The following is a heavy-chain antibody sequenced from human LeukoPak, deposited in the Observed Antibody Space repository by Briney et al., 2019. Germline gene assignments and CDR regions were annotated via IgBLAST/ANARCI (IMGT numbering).Heavy chain of an antibody. D-gene: IGHD2-2*01. CDR2: IKQDGSEK. CDR1: GFTFSSYW. J-gene: IGHJ4*02. V-gene: IGHV3-7*01. CDR3: ARDCSSTSCYYYFDY. Sequence: GGSLRLSCAASGFTFSSYWMSWVRQAPGKGLEWVANIKQDGSEKYYVDSVKGRFTISRDNAKNSLYLQMNSLRAEDTAVYYCARDCSSTSCYYYFDYWGQGTLVTVSS.